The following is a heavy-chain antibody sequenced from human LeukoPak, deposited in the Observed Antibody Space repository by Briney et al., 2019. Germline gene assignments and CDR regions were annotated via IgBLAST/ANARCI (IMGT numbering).Heavy chain of an antibody. Sequence: SETLSLTCTVSGGSISSSSYYWGWIRQPPGKGLEWIGSIYYSGSTYYNPSLKSRVTIYVDTSKTQFSLKLSSVTAADTAVYYCARTPLSYFDYWGQGTLVTVSS. CDR1: GGSISSSSYY. J-gene: IGHJ4*02. D-gene: IGHD2/OR15-2a*01. CDR3: ARTPLSYFDY. CDR2: IYYSGST. V-gene: IGHV4-39*01.